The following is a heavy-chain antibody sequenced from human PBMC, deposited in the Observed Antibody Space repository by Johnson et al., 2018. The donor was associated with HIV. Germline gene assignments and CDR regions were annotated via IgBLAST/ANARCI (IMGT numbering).Heavy chain of an antibody. CDR1: GFTFDDYA. J-gene: IGHJ3*02. CDR2: ISWNSGSI. V-gene: IGHV3-9*01. Sequence: VQLVESGGGVVQPGGSLRLSCAASGFTFDDYAMHWVRQAPGKGLAWVSGISWNSGSIGYADSVKGRFTISRDNSKNTLYLQMNSLRAEDTAVYYCARGGPYDSGIIDAFDIWGQGTMVTVSS. CDR3: ARGGPYDSGIIDAFDI. D-gene: IGHD3-10*01.